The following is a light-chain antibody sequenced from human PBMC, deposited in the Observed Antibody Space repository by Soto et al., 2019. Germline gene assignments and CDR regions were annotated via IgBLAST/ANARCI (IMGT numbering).Light chain of an antibody. Sequence: QSALTQPRSVSASPGQSVTISCTGTSSDVGGYDCVSWYQQHPGKAPKLMVYDVTKRPSGVPDRFSGSKSGNRASLTISGLQADDEAEYYCCSYAGRSTLVVFGGGTKLTVL. V-gene: IGLV2-11*01. CDR2: DVT. CDR3: CSYAGRSTLVV. CDR1: SSDVGGYDC. J-gene: IGLJ2*01.